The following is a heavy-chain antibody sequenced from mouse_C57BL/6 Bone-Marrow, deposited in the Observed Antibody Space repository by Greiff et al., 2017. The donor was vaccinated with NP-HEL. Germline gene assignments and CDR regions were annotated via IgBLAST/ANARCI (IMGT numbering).Heavy chain of an antibody. CDR3: ARHYGNSGFAY. CDR1: GYTFTSYW. Sequence: QVQLQQPGAELVRPGSSVKLSCKASGYTFTSYWMDWVKQRPGQGLEWIGNIYPSDSETHYNQKFKDKATLTVDKSSSTAYMQLSSLTSEDSAVYYCARHYGNSGFAYWGQGTLGTVSA. CDR2: IYPSDSET. D-gene: IGHD2-1*01. V-gene: IGHV1-61*01. J-gene: IGHJ3*01.